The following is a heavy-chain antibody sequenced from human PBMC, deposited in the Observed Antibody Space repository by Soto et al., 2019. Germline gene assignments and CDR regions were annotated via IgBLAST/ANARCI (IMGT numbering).Heavy chain of an antibody. J-gene: IGHJ6*02. CDR1: GFTFTNYW. V-gene: IGHV3-7*01. CDR3: ARGDIVVVVAAGGMDV. CDR2: INQDGSER. D-gene: IGHD2-15*01. Sequence: EVEVVESGGGLVQPGGSLRLSCVASGFTFTNYWMTWVRQAPGKGLEWVANINQDGSERNHVDSVKGRFTVSRDNAKNSLYLEMNRLRAEDTAVYYCARGDIVVVVAAGGMDVWGQGTTVTVSS.